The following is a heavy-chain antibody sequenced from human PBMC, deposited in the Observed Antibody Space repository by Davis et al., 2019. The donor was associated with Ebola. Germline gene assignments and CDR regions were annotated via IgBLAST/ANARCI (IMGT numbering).Heavy chain of an antibody. Sequence: HTGGSLRLSCAASGFTFSSYWMHWVRQAPGKGLVWVSRINGDGSTTNYADSVKGRFTISRDNAKNTLYLQMNTLRAEDTAVYYCAREGTADGAFDIWGQGTMVTVSS. J-gene: IGHJ3*02. D-gene: IGHD3-10*01. CDR3: AREGTADGAFDI. CDR1: GFTFSSYW. V-gene: IGHV3-74*01. CDR2: INGDGSTT.